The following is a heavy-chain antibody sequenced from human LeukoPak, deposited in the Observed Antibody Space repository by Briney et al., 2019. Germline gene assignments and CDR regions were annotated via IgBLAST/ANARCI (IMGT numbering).Heavy chain of an antibody. CDR1: GGTFSSYA. Sequence: SVKVSCKASGGTFSSYAISWVRQAPGQGLEWMGGIIPIFGTANYAQKFQGRVTITADKSTSTAYMELSSLRSEDTAVYYCARGYGTYYYDSSGYTDAFDIWGQGTMVTVSS. J-gene: IGHJ3*02. CDR2: IIPIFGTA. V-gene: IGHV1-69*06. CDR3: ARGYGTYYYDSSGYTDAFDI. D-gene: IGHD3-22*01.